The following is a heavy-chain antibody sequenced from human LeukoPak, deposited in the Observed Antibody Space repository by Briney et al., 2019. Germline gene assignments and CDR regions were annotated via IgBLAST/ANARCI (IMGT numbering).Heavy chain of an antibody. V-gene: IGHV4-39*01. CDR1: GGSISSSSYY. Sequence: NPSETLSLTYTVSGGSISSSSYYWGWIRQPPGKGLEWIGSIYYSGSTYYNPSLKSRVTISVDTSKNQFSLKLSSVTAADTAVYYCARGLYYYDSSGYPDYWGQGTLVTVSS. D-gene: IGHD3-22*01. CDR2: IYYSGST. J-gene: IGHJ4*02. CDR3: ARGLYYYDSSGYPDY.